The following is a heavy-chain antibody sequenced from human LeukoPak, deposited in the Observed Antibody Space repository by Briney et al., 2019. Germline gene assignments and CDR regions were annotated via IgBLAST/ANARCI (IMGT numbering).Heavy chain of an antibody. J-gene: IGHJ4*02. D-gene: IGHD4-17*01. Sequence: GGSLRLSCAASGFTFSGSAMHWVRQASGKGLEWVGRIRSKANSYATAYAASVKGRFTISRDDSKNTAYLQMNSLKTEDTAVYYCARAHDYGDYAYWGQGTLVTVSS. CDR3: ARAHDYGDYAY. V-gene: IGHV3-73*01. CDR2: IRSKANSYAT. CDR1: GFTFSGSA.